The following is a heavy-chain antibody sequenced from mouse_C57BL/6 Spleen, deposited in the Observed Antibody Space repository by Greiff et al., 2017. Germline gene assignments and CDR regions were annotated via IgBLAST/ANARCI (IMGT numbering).Heavy chain of an antibody. CDR2: ISDGGSYT. CDR1: GFTFSSYA. V-gene: IGHV5-4*01. J-gene: IGHJ2*01. Sequence: EVQLVESGGGLVKPGGSLKLSCAASGFTFSSYAMSWVRQTPEKRLEWVATISDGGSYTYYPDNVKGRFTISRDNAKNNRYLQMRHLKAEDTAMYYCARGDGYLYFDYWGQGTTLTVSS. D-gene: IGHD2-3*01. CDR3: ARGDGYLYFDY.